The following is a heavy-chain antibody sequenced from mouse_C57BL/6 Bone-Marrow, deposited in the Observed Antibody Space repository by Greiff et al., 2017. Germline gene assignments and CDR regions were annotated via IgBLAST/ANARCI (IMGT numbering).Heavy chain of an antibody. CDR1: GFTFSSYA. D-gene: IGHD1-1*01. CDR3: TRVGAYGSSPFAY. J-gene: IGHJ3*01. V-gene: IGHV5-9-1*02. CDR2: ISRGADYI. Sequence: DVKLVESGEGLVKPGGSLKLSCAASGFTFSSYAMSWVRQTPEKRLEWVAYISRGADYIYYADTVKGRFTISRDNARNTLYLQLSSLKSEDTAMYYCTRVGAYGSSPFAYWGQGTLVTVSA.